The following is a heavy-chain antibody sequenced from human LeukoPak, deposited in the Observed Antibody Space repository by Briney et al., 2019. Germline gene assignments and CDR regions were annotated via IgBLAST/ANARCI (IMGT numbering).Heavy chain of an antibody. CDR1: GGSISSYY. CDR3: ARGVYMAAAQYAC. V-gene: IGHV4-59*01. CDR2: IYYSGST. D-gene: IGHD6-13*01. J-gene: IGHJ4*02. Sequence: SETLSLTCTVSGGSISSYYWSWIRQPPGKGLEWIGYIYYSGSTNYNPSLKSRVTISVDTSKNQFSLKLSSVTAADTAVYYCARGVYMAAAQYACWGQGTLVTVSS.